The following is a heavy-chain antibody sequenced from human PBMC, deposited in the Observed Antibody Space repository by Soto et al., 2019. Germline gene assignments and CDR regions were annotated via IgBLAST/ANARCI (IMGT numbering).Heavy chain of an antibody. CDR3: TRDGPQRGPISGWYYYYYGMDV. J-gene: IGHJ6*02. D-gene: IGHD6-19*01. V-gene: IGHV3-49*03. Sequence: GGSLRLSCTASGFTFGDYAMSWFRQAPGKGLEWVGFIRSKAYGGTTEYAASVKGRFTISRDDSKSIAYLQMNSLKTEDTAVYYCTRDGPQRGPISGWYYYYYGMDVWGQGTTVTVSS. CDR2: IRSKAYGGTT. CDR1: GFTFGDYA.